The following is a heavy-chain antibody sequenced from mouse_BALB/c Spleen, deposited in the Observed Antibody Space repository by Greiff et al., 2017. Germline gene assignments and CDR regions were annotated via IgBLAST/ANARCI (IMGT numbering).Heavy chain of an antibody. CDR1: GYAFTNYW. CDR3: ARHYGSSYDWYFDV. Sequence: VQLQQSGAELVRPGTSVKISCKASGYAFTNYWLGWVKQRPGHGLEWIGDIYPGSGNTYYNEKFKGKATLTADKSSSTAYMQLSSLTSEDSAVYFCARHYGSSYDWYFDVWGAGTTVTVSA. D-gene: IGHD1-1*01. V-gene: IGHV1-63*01. CDR2: IYPGSGNT. J-gene: IGHJ1*01.